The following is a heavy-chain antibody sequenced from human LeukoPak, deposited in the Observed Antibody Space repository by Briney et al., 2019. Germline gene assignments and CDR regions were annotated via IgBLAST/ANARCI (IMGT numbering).Heavy chain of an antibody. D-gene: IGHD3-22*01. Sequence: SETLSLTCAVSGGSISRSGCSWSWIRQPPGKGLDWIAYIYYTGSTYYNPSLKSRVTISLDTSKNQFSLKLTSVTAADTAVYYCARGGDSSGYEGRFDPWGQGTLVTVSS. CDR2: IYYTGST. CDR1: GGSISRSGCS. CDR3: ARGGDSSGYEGRFDP. J-gene: IGHJ5*02. V-gene: IGHV4-30-4*07.